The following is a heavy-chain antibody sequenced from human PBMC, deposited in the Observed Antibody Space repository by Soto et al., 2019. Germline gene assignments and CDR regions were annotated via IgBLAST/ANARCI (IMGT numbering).Heavy chain of an antibody. CDR1: GFTFSSYW. V-gene: IGHV4-34*01. CDR2: INHSGST. Sequence: LRLSCAASGFTFSSYWMSWVRQAPGKGLEWIGEINHSGSTNYNPSLKSRVTISVDTSKNQFSLKLSSVTAADTAVYYCARGRYYYGSGSYGYFDYWGQGTLVTVSS. CDR3: ARGRYYYGSGSYGYFDY. J-gene: IGHJ4*02. D-gene: IGHD3-10*01.